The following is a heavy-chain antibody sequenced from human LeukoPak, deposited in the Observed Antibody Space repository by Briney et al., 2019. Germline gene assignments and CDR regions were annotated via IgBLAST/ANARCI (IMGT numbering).Heavy chain of an antibody. CDR2: IYTSGST. V-gene: IGHV4-61*02. CDR1: GGSISSGSYY. CDR3: AREGGYCSSTSCSYNWFDS. Sequence: SETLSLTCTVSGGSISSGSYYWSWIRQPAGKGLEWIGRIYTSGSTNYNPSLKSRVTISVDTSKNQFSLKLSSVTAADTAVYCCAREGGYCSSTSCSYNWFDSWGQGTLVTVSS. J-gene: IGHJ5*01. D-gene: IGHD2-2*01.